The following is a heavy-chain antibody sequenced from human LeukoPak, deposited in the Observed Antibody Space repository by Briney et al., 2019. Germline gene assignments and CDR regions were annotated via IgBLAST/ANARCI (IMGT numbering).Heavy chain of an antibody. CDR3: ARGGYGDRLNQPPFDY. CDR1: GGSFSGYY. V-gene: IGHV4-34*01. Sequence: SETLSLTCAVYGGSFSGYYWRWIRQPPGKGLEWIGEINHSGSTNYNPSLKSRVTISVDTSKNQFSLKLSSVTAADTAVYYCARGGYGDRLNQPPFDYWGQGTLVTVSS. J-gene: IGHJ4*02. D-gene: IGHD4-17*01. CDR2: INHSGST.